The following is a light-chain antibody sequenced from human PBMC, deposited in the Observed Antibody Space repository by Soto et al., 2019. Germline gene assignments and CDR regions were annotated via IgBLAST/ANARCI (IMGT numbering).Light chain of an antibody. CDR1: QDITNS. CDR2: DAS. Sequence: DIQMTQSPSSLSASVGDRVTITCQASQDITNSLNWYQQKPGKAPKVLIYDASILETGVPSRLSGSGSGTDFTFTISSLQPEDVATYYCQQYDNLPLTFGPGTTVDIE. J-gene: IGKJ3*01. CDR3: QQYDNLPLT. V-gene: IGKV1-33*01.